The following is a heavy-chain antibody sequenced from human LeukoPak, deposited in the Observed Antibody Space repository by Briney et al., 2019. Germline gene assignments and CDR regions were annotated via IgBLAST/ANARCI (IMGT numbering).Heavy chain of an antibody. V-gene: IGHV3-33*01. CDR3: ARGAGYYDSSGDVDY. D-gene: IGHD3-22*01. CDR1: GFTFSSYG. J-gene: IGHJ4*02. CDR2: IWYDGSNK. Sequence: GGSLRLSCAASGFTFSSYGFHWVRQAPGKGLEWVAVIWYDGSNKYYADSVKGRFTISRDNSKNTLYLQMNSLRAEDTAVYYCARGAGYYDSSGDVDYWGQGTLVTVSS.